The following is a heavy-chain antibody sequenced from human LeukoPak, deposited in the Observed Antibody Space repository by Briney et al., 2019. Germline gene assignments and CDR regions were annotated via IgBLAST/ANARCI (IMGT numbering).Heavy chain of an antibody. D-gene: IGHD2-2*03. CDR1: GYTFTSYG. V-gene: IGHV1-18*01. J-gene: IGHJ5*02. CDR3: ARDGYCSSTSCPRVNWFDP. CDR2: ISAYNGNT. Sequence: ASVKVSCKASGYTFTSYGISWVRQAPGQGLEWMGWISAYNGNTNYAQKLQGRVTMTTDTSTSTAYMELRSLRSDDTAVYYCARDGYCSSTSCPRVNWFDPWGQGTLVTVSS.